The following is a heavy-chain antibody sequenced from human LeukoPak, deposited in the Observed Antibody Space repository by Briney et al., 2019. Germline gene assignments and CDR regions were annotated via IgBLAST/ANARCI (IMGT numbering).Heavy chain of an antibody. D-gene: IGHD1-26*01. CDR3: ARVEGVWELPYYYYYMDV. Sequence: SETLSLTCAVSGGSISSSNWWSWVSWVRQPPGKGLEWIGEIYHSGSTNYNPSLKSRVTISVDTSKNQFSLKLSSVTAADTAVYYCARVEGVWELPYYYYYMDVWGKGTTVTVSS. J-gene: IGHJ6*03. CDR2: IYHSGST. V-gene: IGHV4-4*02. CDR1: GGSISSSNW.